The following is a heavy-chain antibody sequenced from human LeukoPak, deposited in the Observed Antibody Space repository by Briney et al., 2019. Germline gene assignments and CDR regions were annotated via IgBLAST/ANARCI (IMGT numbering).Heavy chain of an antibody. D-gene: IGHD3-10*01. J-gene: IGHJ4*02. CDR3: ARDPYGSGSYPRYFDY. CDR1: GFTFSSYE. CDR2: ISSSGSTI. Sequence: PGGSLRLSCAASGFTFSSYEMNWVRRAPGKGLEWVSYISSSGSTIYYADSVKGRFTISRDNAKNSLYLQMNSLRAEDTAVYYCARDPYGSGSYPRYFDYWGQGTLVTVSS. V-gene: IGHV3-48*03.